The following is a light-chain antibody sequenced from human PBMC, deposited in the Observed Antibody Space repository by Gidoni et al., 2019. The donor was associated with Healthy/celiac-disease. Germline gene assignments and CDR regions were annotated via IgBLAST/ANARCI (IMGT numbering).Light chain of an antibody. CDR2: AAS. Sequence: DIQMTQSPSSLSASVGDRVTIPCRASQSISSYLNWYQQKPGKAPKLLIYAASSLQSGVPSRFSGSGSGTDFTLTISSLQPEDFATYYCQQSYSTPPVTFGRGTKVEIK. CDR1: QSISSY. J-gene: IGKJ4*01. V-gene: IGKV1-39*01. CDR3: QQSYSTPPVT.